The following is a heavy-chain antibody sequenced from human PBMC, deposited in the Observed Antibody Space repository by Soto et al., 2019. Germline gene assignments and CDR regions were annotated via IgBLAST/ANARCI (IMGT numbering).Heavy chain of an antibody. J-gene: IGHJ4*03. V-gene: IGHV1-58*01. CDR2: IVVGSGNT. CDR1: GFTFTSSA. CDR3: AAPGRASDTAWDPRFDY. D-gene: IGHD5-18*01. Sequence: WASVKVSCKASGFTFTSSAVQWVRQARGQRLEWIGWIVVGSGNTNYAQKFQERVTITRDMSTSTAYMELSSLRSEDTAVYYCAAPGRASDTAWDPRFDYWGQGTTVTVSS.